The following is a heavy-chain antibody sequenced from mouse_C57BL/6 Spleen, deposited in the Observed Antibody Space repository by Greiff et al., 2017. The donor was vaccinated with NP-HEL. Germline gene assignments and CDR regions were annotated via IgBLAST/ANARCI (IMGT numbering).Heavy chain of an antibody. J-gene: IGHJ2*01. V-gene: IGHV5-17*01. CDR1: GFTFSDYG. CDR2: ISSGSSTI. D-gene: IGHD1-1*01. Sequence: EVHLVESGGGLVKPGGSLKLSCAASGFTFSDYGMHWVRQAPEKGLEWVAYISSGSSTIYYADTVKGRFTISRDNAKNTLFLQMTSLRSEDTAMYYCARATYGSSLDYWGQGTTLTVSS. CDR3: ARATYGSSLDY.